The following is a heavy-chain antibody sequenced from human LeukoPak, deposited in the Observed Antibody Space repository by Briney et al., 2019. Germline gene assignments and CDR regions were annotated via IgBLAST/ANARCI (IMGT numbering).Heavy chain of an antibody. Sequence: GESLKISCKGSGYSFTSYWISWVRQMPGKGLEWMGRIDPSDSYTNYSPSFQGHVTISADKSISTAYLQWSSLKASDTAMYYCARHVEAVTAWDYWGQGTLVTVSS. D-gene: IGHD2-21*02. CDR1: GYSFTSYW. J-gene: IGHJ4*02. CDR3: ARHVEAVTAWDY. CDR2: IDPSDSYT. V-gene: IGHV5-10-1*01.